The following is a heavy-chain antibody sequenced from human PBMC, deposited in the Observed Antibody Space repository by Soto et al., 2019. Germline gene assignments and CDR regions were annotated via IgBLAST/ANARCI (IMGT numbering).Heavy chain of an antibody. V-gene: IGHV1-2*02. CDR1: GYTFTGYY. CDR3: ARDRFTIFGVVRRYYYYGMDV. CDR2: INPNSGGT. D-gene: IGHD3-3*01. J-gene: IGHJ6*02. Sequence: ASAKVSCKASGYTFTGYYIHWVRQAPGQGLEWMGWINPNSGGTNSAQKFQGRVTMTRDTSISTAYMELNRLKSDDTAVYYCARDRFTIFGVVRRYYYYGMDVWGQGTTVTVSS.